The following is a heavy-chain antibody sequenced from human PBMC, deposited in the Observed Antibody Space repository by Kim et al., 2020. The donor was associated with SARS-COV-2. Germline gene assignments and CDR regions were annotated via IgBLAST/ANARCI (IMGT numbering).Heavy chain of an antibody. CDR3: AKDISAVIVYGMDV. J-gene: IGHJ6*02. CDR1: GFTFSSYG. V-gene: IGHV3-30*18. CDR2: ISYDGSNK. D-gene: IGHD2-21*01. Sequence: GGSLRLSCAASGFTFSSYGMHWVRQAPGKGLEWVAVISYDGSNKYYVDSVKGRFTISRDNSKNTLYLQMNSLRAEDTAVYYCAKDISAVIVYGMDVWGQGTTVTVSS.